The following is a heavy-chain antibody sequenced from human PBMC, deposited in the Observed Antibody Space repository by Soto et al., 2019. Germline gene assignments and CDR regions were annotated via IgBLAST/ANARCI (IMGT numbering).Heavy chain of an antibody. CDR3: ARWSCSGTNCNLNQRSYDL. CDR2: IWYDGSNK. J-gene: IGHJ4*02. V-gene: IGHV3-33*03. D-gene: IGHD2-15*01. Sequence: QVQLVESGGGVVQPGMSLRLSCAASGFIFNEYGMHWVRQAPGKGLEWVAVIWYDGSNKYYADSVKGRFTISRDNSKNTMSLQMNNLRAEDTAVYYCARWSCSGTNCNLNQRSYDLWGQGSGVTVSS. CDR1: GFIFNEYG.